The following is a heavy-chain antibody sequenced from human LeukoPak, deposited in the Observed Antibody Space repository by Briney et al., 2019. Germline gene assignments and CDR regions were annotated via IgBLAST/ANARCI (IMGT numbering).Heavy chain of an antibody. Sequence: ASVKVSCKASGYTFTGYYMHWVRQAPGQGLEWMGRINPNSGGTNYAQKFQGRVTMTRDTSISTAYMELSRLRSDDTAVYYGATQPLRSYGNYYYFDYWGQGTLVTVSS. J-gene: IGHJ4*02. CDR2: INPNSGGT. CDR3: ATQPLRSYGNYYYFDY. CDR1: GYTFTGYY. D-gene: IGHD5-18*01. V-gene: IGHV1-2*06.